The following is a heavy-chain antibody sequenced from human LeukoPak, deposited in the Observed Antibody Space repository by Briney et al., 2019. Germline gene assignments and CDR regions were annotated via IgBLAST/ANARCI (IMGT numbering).Heavy chain of an antibody. CDR3: ARGEGYGSGTVHFDY. CDR1: GGSISSSNW. CDR2: VYHSGAT. Sequence: SETLSLTCTVSGGSISSSNWWSWVRQPPGKGLEWIGEVYHSGATNYNPSLRSRVTISADRSSNQFSLRLNSVTAADTAVFYCARGEGYGSGTVHFDYWGRGSLVTVSS. J-gene: IGHJ4*02. V-gene: IGHV4-4*02. D-gene: IGHD3-10*01.